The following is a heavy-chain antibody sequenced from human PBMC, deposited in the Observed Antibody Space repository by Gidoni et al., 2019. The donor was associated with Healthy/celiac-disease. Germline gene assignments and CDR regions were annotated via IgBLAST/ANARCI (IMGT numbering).Heavy chain of an antibody. J-gene: IGHJ4*02. Sequence: QVQLQESGPGLVKPSETLSLTCTVSGGSISSYYWSWIRQPPGKGLEWIGYIYYSGSTNYNPSLKSRVTISVDTSKNQFSLKLSSVTAADTAVYYCARAQVTTKWPTMNYWGQGTLVTVSS. D-gene: IGHD3-22*01. CDR2: IYYSGST. CDR1: GGSISSYY. V-gene: IGHV4-59*01. CDR3: ARAQVTTKWPTMNY.